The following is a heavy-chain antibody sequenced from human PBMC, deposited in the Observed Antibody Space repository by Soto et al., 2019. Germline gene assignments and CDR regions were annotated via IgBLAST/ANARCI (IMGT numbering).Heavy chain of an antibody. CDR3: ARASIVVVPAANGQGPTSSSSWYQPYDY. Sequence: GGSLRLSCAASGFTFSSYAMHWVRQAPGKGLEWVAVISYDGSNKYYADSVKGRFTISRDNSKNTLYLQMNSLRAEDTAVYYCARASIVVVPAANGQGPTSSSSWYQPYDYWGQGTLVTVSS. CDR2: ISYDGSNK. J-gene: IGHJ4*02. V-gene: IGHV3-30-3*01. D-gene: IGHD2-2*01. CDR1: GFTFSSYA.